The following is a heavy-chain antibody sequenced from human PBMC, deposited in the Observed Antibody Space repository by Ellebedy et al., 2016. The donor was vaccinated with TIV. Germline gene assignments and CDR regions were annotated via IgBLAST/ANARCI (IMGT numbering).Heavy chain of an antibody. CDR1: GYSYHSHW. Sequence: GGSLRLXXQGSGYSYHSHWIAWVRQRPGKGLEWMGAIYPSDSIPTYSPPFQGQVTISADRSLSTAYLQWSALRASDTAVYYCARLGYDVLAGYYPEYWGLGTHVTVSS. V-gene: IGHV5-51*01. J-gene: IGHJ4*02. CDR3: ARLGYDVLAGYYPEY. CDR2: IYPSDSIP. D-gene: IGHD3-9*01.